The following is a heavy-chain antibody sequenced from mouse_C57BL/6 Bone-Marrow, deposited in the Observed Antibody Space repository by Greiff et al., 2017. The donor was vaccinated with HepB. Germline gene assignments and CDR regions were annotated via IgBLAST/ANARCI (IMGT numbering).Heavy chain of an antibody. CDR3: ARSHGNYAFDY. V-gene: IGHV2-2*01. Sequence: QVQLKESGPGLVQPSQSLSITCTVSGFSLTSYGVHWVRQSPGKGLEWLGVIWSGGSTDYNAAFISRLSISKDNSKSQVFFKMNSLQADDTAIYYCARSHGNYAFDYWGQGTTLTVSS. D-gene: IGHD2-1*01. J-gene: IGHJ2*01. CDR2: IWSGGST. CDR1: GFSLTSYG.